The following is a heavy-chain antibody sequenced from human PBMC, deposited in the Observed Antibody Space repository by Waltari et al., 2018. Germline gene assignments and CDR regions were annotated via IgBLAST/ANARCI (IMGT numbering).Heavy chain of an antibody. D-gene: IGHD6-19*01. Sequence: QLQLQESGPGLVKPSETLSLTCTVPGGSIRSSSYYWGWIRQPPGKGLEWIGSIYYSGSTYYNPSLKGRVTISVDTSKNQFSLKLSSVTAADTAVYYCARHDSVAGYYFDYWGQGTLVTVSS. CDR2: IYYSGST. J-gene: IGHJ4*02. CDR3: ARHDSVAGYYFDY. V-gene: IGHV4-39*01. CDR1: GGSIRSSSYY.